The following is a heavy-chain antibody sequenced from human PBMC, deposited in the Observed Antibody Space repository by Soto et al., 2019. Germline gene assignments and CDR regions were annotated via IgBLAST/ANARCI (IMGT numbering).Heavy chain of an antibody. CDR1: GYTFTSYG. J-gene: IGHJ4*02. Sequence: ASVKFSCKASGYTFTSYGISWVRQAPGQGLEWMGWISAYNGNTNYAQKLQGRVTMTTDTSTSTAYMELRSLRSDDTAVYYCARGRITMVRGDFDYWGQGTLVTVSS. D-gene: IGHD3-10*01. CDR2: ISAYNGNT. V-gene: IGHV1-18*01. CDR3: ARGRITMVRGDFDY.